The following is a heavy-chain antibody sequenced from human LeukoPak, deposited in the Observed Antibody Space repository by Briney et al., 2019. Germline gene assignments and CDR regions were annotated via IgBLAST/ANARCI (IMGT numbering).Heavy chain of an antibody. D-gene: IGHD5-18*01. Sequence: ASVKVSCKASGYTFTGYYMHWVRQAPGQGLEWMGWVNLNNGGTNYAQKFQGRVTMTSDTSIGTAYMELSSLTSDDTAVYYCARLGRQDTAMAWGQGTLVTVSS. V-gene: IGHV1-2*02. CDR1: GYTFTGYY. CDR2: VNLNNGGT. CDR3: ARLGRQDTAMA. J-gene: IGHJ5*02.